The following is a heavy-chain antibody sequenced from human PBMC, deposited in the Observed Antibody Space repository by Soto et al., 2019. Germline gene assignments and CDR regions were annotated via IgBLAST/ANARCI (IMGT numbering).Heavy chain of an antibody. J-gene: IGHJ6*02. D-gene: IGHD3-10*01. V-gene: IGHV3-15*01. CDR1: GFTFSNAW. Sequence: GGSLRLSCAASGFTFSNAWMSWVRQAPGKGLEWVGRIKSKTDGGTTDYTAPVKGRFTISRDDSKNTLYLQMNSLKTEDTAVYYCTTAAYGSGRYYYYGMDVWGQGTTVTVSS. CDR3: TTAAYGSGRYYYYGMDV. CDR2: IKSKTDGGTT.